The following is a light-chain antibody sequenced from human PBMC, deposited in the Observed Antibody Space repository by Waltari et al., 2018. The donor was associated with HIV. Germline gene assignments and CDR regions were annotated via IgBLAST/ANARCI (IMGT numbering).Light chain of an antibody. V-gene: IGKV1-33*01. CDR3: QQYDNLLS. CDR2: DAS. Sequence: DIQMTQSPSSLSASVGDRVTITRQASQDIINYLTWYQQKPGKAPKLLIYDASNLETGVPSRFSGSGSGTDFTFTISSLQPEDIATYYCQQYDNLLSFGQGTKLEIK. J-gene: IGKJ2*01. CDR1: QDIINY.